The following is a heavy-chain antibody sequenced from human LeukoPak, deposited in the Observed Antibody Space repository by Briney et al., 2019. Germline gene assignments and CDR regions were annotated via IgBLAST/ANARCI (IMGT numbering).Heavy chain of an antibody. CDR3: ARTLPRPYYFDY. V-gene: IGHV1-69*13. CDR2: IIPIFGTA. J-gene: IGHJ4*02. CDR1: GGTFSSYA. Sequence: SVKVSCKASGGTFSSYAISWVRQAPGQGLEWMGGIIPIFGTANYAQKFQGRVTITADESTSTAYMELSSLRSEDTAVYYCARTLPRPYYFDYWGQGTLVTVSS.